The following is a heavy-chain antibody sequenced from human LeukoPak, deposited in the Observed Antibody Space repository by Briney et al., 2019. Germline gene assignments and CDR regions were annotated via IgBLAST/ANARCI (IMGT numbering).Heavy chain of an antibody. V-gene: IGHV3-23*01. CDR2: ISGSGGSI. Sequence: GGSLRLSCAASGFTFSSYGMSWVRQAPGKGLEWVSAISGSGGSIYYADSAKGRFTISRDNAKNSLYLQMNSLRAEDTAVYYCAELGITMIGGVWGKGTTVTISS. CDR1: GFTFSSYG. CDR3: AELGITMIGGV. D-gene: IGHD3-10*02. J-gene: IGHJ6*04.